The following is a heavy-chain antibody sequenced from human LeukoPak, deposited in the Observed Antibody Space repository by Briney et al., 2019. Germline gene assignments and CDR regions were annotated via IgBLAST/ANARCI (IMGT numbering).Heavy chain of an antibody. CDR1: GGSIIRTSFY. CDR3: ARLYSDSRGYNWFDR. J-gene: IGHJ5*02. V-gene: IGHV4-39*01. CDR2: IYHSGST. Sequence: SETLSLTCTVSGGSIIRTSFYWGWIRQPPGKGLAWLGSIYHSGSTYDNPSLKSRVTISVDRSKNQFSLKLSSVTAADTAVYYCARLYSDSRGYNWFDRWGQGTLVTVSS. D-gene: IGHD3-22*01.